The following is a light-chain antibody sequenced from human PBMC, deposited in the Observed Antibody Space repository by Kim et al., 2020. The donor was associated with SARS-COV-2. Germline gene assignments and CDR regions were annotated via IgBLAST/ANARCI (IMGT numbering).Light chain of an antibody. V-gene: IGLV2-14*03. J-gene: IGLJ3*02. CDR1: SSDVGGYNY. CDR2: DVS. CDR3: SSYTSSSTLWV. Sequence: QSAPTQPASVSGSPGQSITISCTGTSSDVGGYNYVSWYQQHPGKAPKLMIYDVSNRPSGVSNRFSGSKSGNTASLTISGLQAEDEADYYCSSYTSSSTLWVFGGGTQLTVL.